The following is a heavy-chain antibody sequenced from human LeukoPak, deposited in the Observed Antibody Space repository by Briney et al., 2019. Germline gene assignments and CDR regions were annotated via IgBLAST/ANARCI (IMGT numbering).Heavy chain of an antibody. V-gene: IGHV3-21*01. CDR3: ARGTVRGVIYSAEGGSY. D-gene: IGHD3-10*01. Sequence: PGGSLRLSCAASGFTFSSYSMNWVRQAPGKGLEWVSSISSSSSYIYYADSVKGRFTISRDNAKNSLYLQMNSLRAEDTAVYYCARGTVRGVIYSAEGGSYWGQGTLVTVSS. CDR2: ISSSSSYI. J-gene: IGHJ4*02. CDR1: GFTFSSYS.